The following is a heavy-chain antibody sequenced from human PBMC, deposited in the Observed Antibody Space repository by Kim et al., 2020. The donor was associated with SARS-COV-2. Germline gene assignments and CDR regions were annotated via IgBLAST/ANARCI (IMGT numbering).Heavy chain of an antibody. V-gene: IGHV4-34*01. CDR1: GGSFSGYY. Sequence: SETLSLTCAVYGGSFSGYYWSWIRQPPGKGLEWIGEINHSGSTNYNPSLKSRVTISVDTSKNQFSLKLSSVTAADTAVYYCARGLYSYGYSEGIWGQGTMVTVSS. J-gene: IGHJ3*02. CDR3: ARGLYSYGYSEGI. D-gene: IGHD5-18*01. CDR2: INHSGST.